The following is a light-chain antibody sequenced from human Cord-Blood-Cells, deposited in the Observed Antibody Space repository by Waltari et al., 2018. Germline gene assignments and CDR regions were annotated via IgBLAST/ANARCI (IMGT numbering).Light chain of an antibody. Sequence: QSVLTQPPSASGTPGQRVTISCSGSSSHIGSNTVHWSQQLPGTAPKLLIYSNNPRPSGVPDRFSGSKSGTSASLAISGLQSEDEADYYCAAWDDSLNGHAVFGGGTQLTVL. J-gene: IGLJ7*01. CDR3: AAWDDSLNGHAV. CDR2: SNN. V-gene: IGLV1-44*01. CDR1: SSHIGSNT.